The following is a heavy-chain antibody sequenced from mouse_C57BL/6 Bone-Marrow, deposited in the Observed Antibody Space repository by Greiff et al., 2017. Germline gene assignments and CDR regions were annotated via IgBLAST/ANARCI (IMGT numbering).Heavy chain of an antibody. J-gene: IGHJ3*01. CDR2: ILPGSGST. CDR1: GYTFTGYW. V-gene: IGHV1-9*01. CDR3: ATGGQLRLPAWFAY. Sequence: QVQLKQSGAELMKPGASVKLSCKATGYTFTGYWIEWVKQRPGHGLEWIGEILPGSGSTNYNEKFKGKATFTADTSSNTAYMQLSSLTTEDSAIYDCATGGQLRLPAWFAYWGQGTLVTVSA. D-gene: IGHD3-2*02.